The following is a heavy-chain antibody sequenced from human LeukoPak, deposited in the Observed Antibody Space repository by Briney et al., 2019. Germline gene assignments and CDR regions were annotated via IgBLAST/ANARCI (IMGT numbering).Heavy chain of an antibody. Sequence: PGGSLRLSCAASGFTFSSYSMNWVRQAPGKGLEWVAVISYDGSNKYYADSVKGRFTISRDNSKNTLYLQMNSLRAEDTAVYYCAREAPTVVAATGDFDYWGQGTLVTVSS. CDR3: AREAPTVVAATGDFDY. CDR2: ISYDGSNK. CDR1: GFTFSSYS. J-gene: IGHJ4*02. V-gene: IGHV3-30*03. D-gene: IGHD2-15*01.